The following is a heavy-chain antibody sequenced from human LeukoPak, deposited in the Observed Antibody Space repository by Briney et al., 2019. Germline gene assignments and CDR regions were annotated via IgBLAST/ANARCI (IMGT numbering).Heavy chain of an antibody. Sequence: SETLSLTCTVSGGSISSYYWSWIRQPPGKGLERIGYIYYSGSTNYNPSLKSRVTISVDTSKNQFSLKLSSVTAADTAVYYCARVGDYGDHYFDYWGQGTLVTVSS. J-gene: IGHJ4*02. V-gene: IGHV4-59*01. CDR1: GGSISSYY. CDR3: ARVGDYGDHYFDY. D-gene: IGHD4-17*01. CDR2: IYYSGST.